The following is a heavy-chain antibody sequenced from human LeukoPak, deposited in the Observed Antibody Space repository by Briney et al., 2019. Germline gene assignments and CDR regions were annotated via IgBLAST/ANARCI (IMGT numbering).Heavy chain of an antibody. CDR2: IYYTGST. J-gene: IGHJ2*01. D-gene: IGHD2-21*02. CDR1: GGSISSYY. Sequence: SETLSLTCTVSGGSISSYYWSWIRQPPGKGLEWIGYIYYTGSTNYNPSLKSRVTISAGRSKDQFSLKLTSVTAADTAVYYCARCDCDRETGFDLWGRGTLVTVSS. CDR3: ARCDCDRETGFDL. V-gene: IGHV4-59*01.